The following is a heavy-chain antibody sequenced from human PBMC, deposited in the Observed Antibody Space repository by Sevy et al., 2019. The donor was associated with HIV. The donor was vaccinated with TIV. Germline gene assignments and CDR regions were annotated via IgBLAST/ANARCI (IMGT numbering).Heavy chain of an antibody. V-gene: IGHV3-48*03. CDR1: GFTFNTYE. D-gene: IGHD3-16*01. CDR3: ATGEWGGVNY. CDR2: ISSSGSTI. J-gene: IGHJ4*02. Sequence: GVSLRLSCAASGFTFNTYEMNWVRQAPGKGLEWVSYISSSGSTIYYADSVKGRFTISRDNAKNSLYLQMNSLRAEDTAVYYCATGEWGGVNYWGQGTLVTVSS.